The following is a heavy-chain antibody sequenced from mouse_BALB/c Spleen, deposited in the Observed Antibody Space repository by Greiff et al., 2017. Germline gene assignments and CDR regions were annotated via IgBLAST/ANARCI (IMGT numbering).Heavy chain of an antibody. CDR1: GYTFSSYW. Sequence: VQLQESGAELMKPGASVKISCKATGYTFSSYWIEWVKQRPGHGLEWIGEILPGSGSTNYNEKFKGKATFTADTSSNTAYMQLSSLTSEDSAVYYCARSEYGNYYYFDYWGQGTTLTVSS. V-gene: IGHV1-9*01. CDR3: ARSEYGNYYYFDY. D-gene: IGHD2-10*02. CDR2: ILPGSGST. J-gene: IGHJ2*01.